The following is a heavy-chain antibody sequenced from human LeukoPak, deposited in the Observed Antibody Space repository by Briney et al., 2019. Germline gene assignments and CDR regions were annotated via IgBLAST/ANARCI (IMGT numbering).Heavy chain of an antibody. CDR2: ISGRGDIT. V-gene: IGHV3-23*01. CDR3: AKQDGGSSGNYYSTHFNY. Sequence: PGGSLRLSCAASGFTFSSYGMSWVRQAPGKGLEWVSVISGRGDITYYAGSVKGRFTISRDSSKNTLYLQMDSLRAEDTALYYCAKQDGGSSGNYYSTHFNYWGQGTLVTVSS. CDR1: GFTFSSYG. J-gene: IGHJ4*02. D-gene: IGHD3-10*01.